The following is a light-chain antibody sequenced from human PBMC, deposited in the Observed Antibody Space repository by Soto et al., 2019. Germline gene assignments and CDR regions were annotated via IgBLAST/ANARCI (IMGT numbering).Light chain of an antibody. CDR1: QSVLHDPNKKNY. CDR3: QQYYGSPWT. V-gene: IGKV4-1*01. J-gene: IGKJ1*01. CDR2: WAS. Sequence: DIVMTQSPDSLAVSLGERATINCKSSQSVLHDPNKKNYFAWYQQKPGQPPKLLIYWASTRESGVPDRFSGTGSGTDFPLPISRLQAEAVAIYYCQQYYGSPWTFGQGTQVEIK.